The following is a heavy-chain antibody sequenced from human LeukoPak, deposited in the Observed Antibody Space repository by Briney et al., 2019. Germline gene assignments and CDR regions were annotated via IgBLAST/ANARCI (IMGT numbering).Heavy chain of an antibody. CDR3: ARGTSSLDY. CDR2: IYYSGNT. Sequence: PPETLSLTCTVSGVSISSYYWSWIRQPPGKGLEYIGYIYYSGNTNYNPSLKSRVTISVDTSKNQFSLKLSSVTAADTAVYYCARGTSSLDYWGQGTLVTVSS. CDR1: GVSISSYY. V-gene: IGHV4-59*01. J-gene: IGHJ4*02.